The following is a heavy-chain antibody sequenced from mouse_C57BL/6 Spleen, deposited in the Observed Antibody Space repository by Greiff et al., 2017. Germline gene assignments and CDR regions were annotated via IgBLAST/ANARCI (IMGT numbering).Heavy chain of an antibody. J-gene: IGHJ4*01. CDR3: ASTSDYYAMDY. D-gene: IGHD2-1*01. CDR1: GFTFSSYA. CDR2: ISDGGSYT. Sequence: DVQLQESGGGLVKPGGSLKLSCAASGFTFSSYAMSWVRQTPEKRLEWVATISDGGSYTYYPDNVKGRFTISRDNAKNNLYLQMSHLKSEDTAMYYCASTSDYYAMDYWGQGTSVTVSS. V-gene: IGHV5-4*01.